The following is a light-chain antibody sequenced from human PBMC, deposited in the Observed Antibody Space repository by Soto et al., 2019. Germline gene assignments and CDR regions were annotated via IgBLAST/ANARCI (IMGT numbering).Light chain of an antibody. CDR1: QSFLYSYNNKNY. CDR2: WAS. Sequence: DIVMTQSPDSVAVSLGERATINCKSSQSFLYSYNNKNYLAWYQQKPGQPPKALIYWASTRETRVPDRLSSSGSGTDSAVNYSALQAEDVAVYYCQHYYTAPGKFSKVTKVE. J-gene: IGKJ1*01. CDR3: QHYYTAPGK. V-gene: IGKV4-1*01.